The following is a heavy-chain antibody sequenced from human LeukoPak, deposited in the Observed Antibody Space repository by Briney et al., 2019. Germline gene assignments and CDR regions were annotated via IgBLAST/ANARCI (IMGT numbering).Heavy chain of an antibody. J-gene: IGHJ4*02. D-gene: IGHD3-22*01. V-gene: IGHV4-59*01. Sequence: SETLSLTCTVSGGSISSYYWSWIRQPPGKGLEWIGYIYYSGSTNYNPSLKSRVTISVDTSKNQFSLKLSSVTAADTAVYYCARADSSGSCDYWGQGTLVTVSS. CDR1: GGSISSYY. CDR3: ARADSSGSCDY. CDR2: IYYSGST.